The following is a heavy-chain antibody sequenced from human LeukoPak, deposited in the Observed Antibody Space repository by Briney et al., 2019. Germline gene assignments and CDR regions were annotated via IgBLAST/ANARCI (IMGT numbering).Heavy chain of an antibody. V-gene: IGHV4-34*01. Sequence: PSETLSLTCTVSGGSISGYYWSWIRQPPGKGLEWIGEINHSGSTNYNPSLKSRVTISVDTSKNQFSLKLSSVTAADTAVYYCARGHDYGDYDYWGQGTLVTVSS. CDR1: GGSISGYY. D-gene: IGHD4-17*01. CDR3: ARGHDYGDYDY. CDR2: INHSGST. J-gene: IGHJ4*02.